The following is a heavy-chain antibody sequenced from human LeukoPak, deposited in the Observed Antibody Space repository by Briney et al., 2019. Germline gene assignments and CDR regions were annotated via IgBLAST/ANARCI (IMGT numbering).Heavy chain of an antibody. J-gene: IGHJ4*02. Sequence: SQTLSLTCTVSAGSISSGSYYWSWIRQPAGKRLEWIGRIYTSGSTNYNPSLKSRVTISVDTSKNQFSLKLSSVTAADTAVYYCARGLWFGELSDPPDYWGQGTLVTVSS. CDR1: AGSISSGSYY. CDR3: ARGLWFGELSDPPDY. V-gene: IGHV4-61*02. CDR2: IYTSGST. D-gene: IGHD3-10*01.